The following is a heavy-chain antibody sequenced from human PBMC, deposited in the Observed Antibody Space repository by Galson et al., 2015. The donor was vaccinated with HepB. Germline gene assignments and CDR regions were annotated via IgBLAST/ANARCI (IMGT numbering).Heavy chain of an antibody. CDR2: IIPIFGTA. D-gene: IGHD4-17*01. V-gene: IGHV1-69*13. J-gene: IGHJ3*02. CDR1: GGTFSSYA. CDR3: AVTTTVTGFDI. Sequence: SVKVSCKASGGTFSSYAFSWVRQAPGQGLEWMGGIIPIFGTANYAQKFQGRVTITADESTSTAYMELSSLRSEDTAVYYCAVTTTVTGFDIWGQGTMVTVSS.